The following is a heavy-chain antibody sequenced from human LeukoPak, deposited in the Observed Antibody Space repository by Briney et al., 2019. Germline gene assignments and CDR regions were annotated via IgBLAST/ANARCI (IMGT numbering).Heavy chain of an antibody. CDR2: INHSGST. D-gene: IGHD6-19*01. J-gene: IGHJ6*04. CDR1: GGSFSGYY. V-gene: IGHV4-34*01. Sequence: PSETLSLTCAVYGGSFSGYYWSWIRQPPGKGLEWIGEINHSGSTNYNPSLKSRVTISVDTSKNQFSLKLSSVTAADTAVYYCARGRGSGWSNYYYYYGMDVWGKGTTVTVSS. CDR3: ARGRGSGWSNYYYYYGMDV.